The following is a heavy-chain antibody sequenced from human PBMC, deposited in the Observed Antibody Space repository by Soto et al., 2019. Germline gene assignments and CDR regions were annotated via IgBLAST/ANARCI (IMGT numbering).Heavy chain of an antibody. CDR3: ARGAADTAMVDS. V-gene: IGHV4-59*01. D-gene: IGHD5-18*01. CDR2: IFYSWNT. CDR1: GRSLRSYY. Sequence: SETLSLTCTVSGRSLRSYYWSLIRQPPGMLIELLGYIFYSWNTFYNPSLKSRVTISIHTSKSQFSLQLTSVTAADTAAYYCARGAADTAMVDSWGQGTLVTVS. J-gene: IGHJ4*02.